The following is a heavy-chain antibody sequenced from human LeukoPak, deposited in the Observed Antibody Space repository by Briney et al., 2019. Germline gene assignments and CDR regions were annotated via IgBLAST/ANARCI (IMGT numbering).Heavy chain of an antibody. Sequence: SETLSLTCTVSGGSMSSHYWSWIRQPPRKGLEWIGYIYYSGTTNYNPSLKSRVTISVDTSKNQFSLKLNSVTAADTAVYYCARLGIAAAAYFDYWGQGNLVTVSS. V-gene: IGHV4-59*08. CDR3: ARLGIAAAAYFDY. D-gene: IGHD6-13*01. J-gene: IGHJ4*02. CDR2: IYYSGTT. CDR1: GGSMSSHY.